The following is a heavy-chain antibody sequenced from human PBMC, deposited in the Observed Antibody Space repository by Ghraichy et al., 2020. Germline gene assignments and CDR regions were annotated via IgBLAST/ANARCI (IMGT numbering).Heavy chain of an antibody. Sequence: GESLNISCAASGFTFTSYSMNWVRQAPGKGLEWISYISSTSNTIYYADSVKGRFTISRDNAKHSLHLQMNSLRDEDTAVYYCARDYYGDYAKDYWGQGTLVTVSS. CDR3: ARDYYGDYAKDY. V-gene: IGHV3-48*02. J-gene: IGHJ4*02. CDR2: ISSTSNTI. D-gene: IGHD4-17*01. CDR1: GFTFTSYS.